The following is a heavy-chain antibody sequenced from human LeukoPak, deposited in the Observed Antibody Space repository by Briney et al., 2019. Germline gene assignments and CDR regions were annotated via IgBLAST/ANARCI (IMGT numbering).Heavy chain of an antibody. D-gene: IGHD6-19*01. CDR3: ARGSGWLDY. CDR1: GFDSTIYA. V-gene: IGHV3-30*03. J-gene: IGHJ4*02. CDR2: ISYDGNNE. Sequence: GGSLRLSCVASGFDSTIYAIHWVRQAPGKGLEWVAVISYDGNNEYYSGSVKGRFTISRDNSKNTLYLQMNSLRAEDTAVYYCARGSGWLDYWGQGTLVTVSS.